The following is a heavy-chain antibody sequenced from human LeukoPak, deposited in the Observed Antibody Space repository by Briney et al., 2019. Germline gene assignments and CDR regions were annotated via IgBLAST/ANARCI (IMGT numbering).Heavy chain of an antibody. CDR2: ISAYNGNT. D-gene: IGHD2-2*03. CDR3: ARDQSDGCFDY. J-gene: IGHJ4*02. CDR1: GYSFSSYG. V-gene: IGHV1-18*01. Sequence: ASVKVSCKASGYSFSSYGISWVRQAPGQGLQWMGWISAYNGNTNYAQKFQGRVTMTTDTSTSTAYMELRSLRSDDTAVYYCARDQSDGCFDYWGQGTLVTVSS.